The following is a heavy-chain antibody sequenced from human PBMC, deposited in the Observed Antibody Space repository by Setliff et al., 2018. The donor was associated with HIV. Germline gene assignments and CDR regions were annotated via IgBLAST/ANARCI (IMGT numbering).Heavy chain of an antibody. CDR3: ARSVWAVVVPTDPAVDAFAI. CDR1: GGTFSTYT. CDR2: IIPIFGTP. Sequence: SVKVSCKTSGGTFSTYTIAWVRQAPGQGLEWMGRIIPIFGTPNYAQKFQGRVTITADKSTSTVYLDLRNLTSEDTAMYYCARSVWAVVVPTDPAVDAFAIWGQGTMVT. J-gene: IGHJ3*02. V-gene: IGHV1-69*08. D-gene: IGHD2-2*01.